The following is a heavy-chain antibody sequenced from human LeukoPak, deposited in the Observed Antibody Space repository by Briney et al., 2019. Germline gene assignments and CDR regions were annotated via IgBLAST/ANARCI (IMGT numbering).Heavy chain of an antibody. CDR3: ARDFGGSGYYFNWFDP. V-gene: IGHV4-39*07. CDR2: IYYSGSS. CDR1: GGSMSGDSFH. J-gene: IGHJ5*02. Sequence: SETLSLTCTVSGGSMSGDSFHWVWIRQPPGKGLEWIGSIYYSGSSFYNPSLKSRLTMSVDTSKNQFSLKLSSVTAADTAVYYCARDFGGSGYYFNWFDPWGQGTLVTVSS. D-gene: IGHD3-22*01.